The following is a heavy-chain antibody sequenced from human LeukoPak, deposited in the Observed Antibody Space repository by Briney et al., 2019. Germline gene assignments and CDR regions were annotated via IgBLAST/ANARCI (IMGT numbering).Heavy chain of an antibody. Sequence: PSETLSLTCTVSGGSISSYYWSWIRQPPGKGLKWIGNIYYSGYTTYSPSLRSRVTISVDTSKNQFSLKLSSVTAADTAAYYCAREGYYYDSSGYYYGVFDYWGQGTLVTVSS. CDR1: GGSISSYY. V-gene: IGHV4-59*01. CDR3: AREGYYYDSSGYYYGVFDY. D-gene: IGHD3-22*01. J-gene: IGHJ4*02. CDR2: IYYSGYT.